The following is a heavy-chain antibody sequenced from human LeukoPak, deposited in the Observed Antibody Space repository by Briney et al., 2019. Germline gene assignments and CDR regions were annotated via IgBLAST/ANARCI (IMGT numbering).Heavy chain of an antibody. CDR2: IYYSGST. Sequence: TSETLSLTCTVSGGPISSYCWSWIRQPPGKGLEWIGYIYYSGSTNYNPSLKSRVTISVDTSKNQFSLKLSSVTAADTAVYYCARDRGYYDSSGYYYGGLDYWGQGTLVTVSS. V-gene: IGHV4-59*01. CDR1: GGPISSYC. CDR3: ARDRGYYDSSGYYYGGLDY. J-gene: IGHJ4*02. D-gene: IGHD3-22*01.